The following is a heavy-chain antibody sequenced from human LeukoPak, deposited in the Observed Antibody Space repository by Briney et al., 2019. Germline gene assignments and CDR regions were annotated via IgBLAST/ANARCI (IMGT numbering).Heavy chain of an antibody. CDR2: IKSKTDGGTT. V-gene: IGHV3-15*01. CDR3: TTFTESPKYYYYYYMDV. CDR1: GFTFSNAW. Sequence: GGSLRLSCAASGFTFSNAWMSWVRQAPGKGLEWVGRIKSKTDGGTTDNAAPVKGRFTISRDDSKNTLYLQMNSLKTEDTAVYYCTTFTESPKYYYYYYMDVWGKGTTVTVSS. J-gene: IGHJ6*03.